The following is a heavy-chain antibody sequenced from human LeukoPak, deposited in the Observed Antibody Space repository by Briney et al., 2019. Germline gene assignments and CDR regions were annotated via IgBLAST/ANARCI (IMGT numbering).Heavy chain of an antibody. CDR3: AKGSGRGSSSALDY. V-gene: IGHV3-23*01. J-gene: IGHJ4*01. CDR1: GFTFGYYD. Sequence: PGGSLRLSCAASGFTFGYYDMSWVRQAPGKGLEWASIISSSDDSTYYADSVTGRFTISTDRARNTLYLQMNSLRAEDTALYYCAKGSGRGSSSALDYWGQGTLVTVSS. CDR2: ISSSDDST. D-gene: IGHD5-18*01.